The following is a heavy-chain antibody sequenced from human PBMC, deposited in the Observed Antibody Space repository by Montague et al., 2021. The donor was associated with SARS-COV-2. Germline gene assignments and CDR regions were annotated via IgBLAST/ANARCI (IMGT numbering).Heavy chain of an antibody. CDR3: APTFGTNHSYFDY. D-gene: IGHD2-8*01. V-gene: IGHV4-34*12. J-gene: IGHJ4*02. CDR1: GGSSRDYY. Sequence: SETLSLTCAVYGGSSRDYYWSWIRQPPGKGLEWIGEIFPNGFTKYNPSLTSRVTISLDASKSQFSLRLTSVTAADTAVYFCAPTFGTNHSYFDYWGQGALVTVSS. CDR2: IFPNGFT.